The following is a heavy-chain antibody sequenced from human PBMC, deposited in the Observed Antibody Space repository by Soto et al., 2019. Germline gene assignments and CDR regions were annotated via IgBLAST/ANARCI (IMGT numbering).Heavy chain of an antibody. CDR2: INSDGSST. J-gene: IGHJ6*02. V-gene: IGHV3-74*01. CDR3: ERDFSILTGYYYYYYYGMDV. Sequence: EVQLVESGGGLVQPGGSLRLSCAASGFTFSSYWMHWVRQAPGKGLVWVSRINSDGSSTSYADSVKGRFTISRDNAKNTLYLQMNSLRAEDTAVYYCERDFSILTGYYYYYYYGMDVWGQGTTVTVSS. CDR1: GFTFSSYW. D-gene: IGHD3-9*01.